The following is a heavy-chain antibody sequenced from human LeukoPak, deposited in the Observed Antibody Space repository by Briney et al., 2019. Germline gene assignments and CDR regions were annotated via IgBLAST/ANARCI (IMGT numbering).Heavy chain of an antibody. CDR3: ASGYSYGYLGY. V-gene: IGHV3-66*02. J-gene: IGHJ4*02. CDR2: IYSGGST. D-gene: IGHD5-18*01. Sequence: GGSLRLSCAASGFTLSSNYMSWVRQAPGKGLEWVSVIYSGGSTYYADSVKGRFTISRDNSKNTLYLQMNSLRAEDTAVYYCASGYSYGYLGYWGQATLVTVSS. CDR1: GFTLSSNY.